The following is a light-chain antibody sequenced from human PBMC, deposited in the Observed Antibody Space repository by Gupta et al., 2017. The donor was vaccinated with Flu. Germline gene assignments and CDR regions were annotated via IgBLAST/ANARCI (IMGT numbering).Light chain of an antibody. CDR3: QQYNNWPPVT. CDR2: GAS. CDR1: ESVNSN. V-gene: IGKV3-15*01. J-gene: IGKJ2*01. Sequence: ATLSVSAGERATLSCRASESVNSNVAWYQQKPGQSPRLLLFGASTRVTGIPARFSGSGSGTEFTLTISSLQSEDFAVYYCQQYNNWPPVTFGQGTKLEIK.